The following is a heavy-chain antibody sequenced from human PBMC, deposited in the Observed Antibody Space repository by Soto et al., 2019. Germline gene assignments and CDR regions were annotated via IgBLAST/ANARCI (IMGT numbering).Heavy chain of an antibody. Sequence: EVQLVESGGGLIQPGGSLRLSCAASGFTVSSSYMSWARQAPGKGLEWVSVIYSGGNTYYADSVKGRFTISRDNSKNTLYLQMNSLRAEDTAVYYCARVHPGELSFFEWGQGTLVTVSS. CDR3: ARVHPGELSFFE. V-gene: IGHV3-53*01. D-gene: IGHD3-16*02. CDR1: GFTVSSSY. J-gene: IGHJ1*01. CDR2: IYSGGNT.